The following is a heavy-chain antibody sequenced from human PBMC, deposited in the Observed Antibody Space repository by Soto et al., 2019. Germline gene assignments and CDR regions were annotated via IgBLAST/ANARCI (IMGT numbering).Heavy chain of an antibody. CDR3: ARVPSPFDFYYAMDV. V-gene: IGHV4-30-4*02. J-gene: IGHJ6*02. Sequence: SETLSLTCTVSGGSISNDDYYWSWLRQHPGKGLEWIGYIYYSGSYYYNPSLESRVTISLDTSKNQFSLKLNSVTAAVTAVYFCARVPSPFDFYYAMDVWGQGTTVTVSS. CDR1: GGSISNDDYY. D-gene: IGHD3-16*01. CDR2: IYYSGSY.